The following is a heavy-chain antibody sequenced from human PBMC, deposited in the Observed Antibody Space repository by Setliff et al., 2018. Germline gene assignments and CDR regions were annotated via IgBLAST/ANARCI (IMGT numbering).Heavy chain of an antibody. V-gene: IGHV3-21*01. CDR3: ARDPHFDS. CDR2: IGSTNNYK. J-gene: IGHJ4*02. CDR1: GFTFSSYS. Sequence: GGSLRLSCAASGFTFSSYSMNWVRQAPGKGLEWVSTIGSTNNYKYYADSVKGRFTISRDNAKNSLYLQMNSLRAEDTAVYYCARDPHFDSWGQGTLVTVSS.